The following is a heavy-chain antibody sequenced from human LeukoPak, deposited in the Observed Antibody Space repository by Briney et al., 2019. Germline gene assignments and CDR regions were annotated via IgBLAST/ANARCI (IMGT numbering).Heavy chain of an antibody. J-gene: IGHJ5*02. CDR3: ARDQAWYYDSSGYLWFDP. CDR2: IIPILGIA. Sequence: GASVKVSCKASGGTFSSYAISWVRQAPGQGLEWMGRIIPILGIANYAQKFQGRVTITADKSTSTAYMGLSSLRSEDTAVYYCARDQAWYYDSSGYLWFDPWGQGTLVTVSS. V-gene: IGHV1-69*04. CDR1: GGTFSSYA. D-gene: IGHD3-22*01.